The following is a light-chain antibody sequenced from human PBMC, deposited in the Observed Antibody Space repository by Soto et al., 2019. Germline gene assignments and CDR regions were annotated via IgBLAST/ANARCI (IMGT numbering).Light chain of an antibody. V-gene: IGKV1-5*03. CDR3: QQYNSNRT. CDR1: QSISSW. J-gene: IGKJ1*01. Sequence: DIQMTQSPSTLSASVGDRVTITCRASQSISSWLAWYQQKPGKAPKLLIYKASSLESGVPSRFSGSGSGTKFTLTISSLQPDDFATYYCQQYNSNRTFGKGTKV. CDR2: KAS.